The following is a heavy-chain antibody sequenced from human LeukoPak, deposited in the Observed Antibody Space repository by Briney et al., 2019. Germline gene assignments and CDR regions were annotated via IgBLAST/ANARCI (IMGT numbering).Heavy chain of an antibody. CDR1: GFTFSSYE. J-gene: IGHJ5*02. D-gene: IGHD5-18*01. Sequence: PGGSLRLSCAASGFTFSSYEMNWVRQAPGKGLEWVSYISSSGSTIYYADSVKGRFTISRDNAKNSLYLQMNSLRAEDTAVYYCARARGYSSSWFDPWGQGTLVTVSS. CDR2: ISSSGSTI. V-gene: IGHV3-48*03. CDR3: ARARGYSSSWFDP.